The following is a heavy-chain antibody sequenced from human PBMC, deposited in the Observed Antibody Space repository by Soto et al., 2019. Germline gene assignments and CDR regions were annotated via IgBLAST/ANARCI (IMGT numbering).Heavy chain of an antibody. J-gene: IGHJ4*02. CDR3: AAIAARPD. Sequence: EVQLVESGGGLIHPGGSLRLSCAASGFTVSSKYMSWVRQAPGKGLEWVSVIYSGGSTYYADSVKGRFTISRDNSKNPLYLEMNSLRAEDTAVYYCAAIAARPDWGQGTLVNVSS. V-gene: IGHV3-53*01. CDR1: GFTVSSKY. CDR2: IYSGGST. D-gene: IGHD6-6*01.